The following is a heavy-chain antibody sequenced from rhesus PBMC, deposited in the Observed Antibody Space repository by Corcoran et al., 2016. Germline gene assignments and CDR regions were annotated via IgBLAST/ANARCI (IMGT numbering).Heavy chain of an antibody. Sequence: QVQLQESGPGVVKPSETLSLTCAVSGGSISDSYRWSWIRKPPGKGLEWIGYIYGSSTSTNYNPSLKSRVTISKDTSKNQFSLKLSSVTAADTAVYYCARDGGSWGFDYWGQGVLVTVSS. CDR3: ARDGGSWGFDY. J-gene: IGHJ4*01. CDR2: IYGSSTST. V-gene: IGHV4S10*01. D-gene: IGHD6-25*01. CDR1: GGSISDSYR.